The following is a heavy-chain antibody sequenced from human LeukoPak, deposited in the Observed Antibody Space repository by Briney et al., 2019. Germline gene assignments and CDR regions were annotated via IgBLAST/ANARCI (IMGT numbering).Heavy chain of an antibody. CDR3: ARGIRGAYYDILTGYSDY. Sequence: ASVKVSCKASGYTFTSHQMHWVRQAPGEGLEWMGIINPSGGSTSYAQKFQGRVTMARNTSISTAYMELSSLRSEDTAVYYCARGIRGAYYDILTGYSDYWGQGTLVTVSS. J-gene: IGHJ4*02. D-gene: IGHD3-9*01. CDR2: INPSGGST. CDR1: GYTFTSHQ. V-gene: IGHV1-46*01.